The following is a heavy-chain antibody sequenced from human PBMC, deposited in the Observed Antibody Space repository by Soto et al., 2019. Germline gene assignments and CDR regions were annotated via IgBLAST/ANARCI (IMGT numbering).Heavy chain of an antibody. V-gene: IGHV3-13*01. CDR3: ARGAPTGSFLFDY. J-gene: IGHJ4*02. CDR2: IGTVGDT. CDR1: GFTFDSYD. Sequence: EVQLVESGGGLVRPGGSLRLSCAASGFTFDSYDMHWVRQAAGKPLEWVSSIGTVGDTYYQDSVKGRFTFSRDNGKSSLSLQMNSLRVEETAIYFCARGAPTGSFLFDYWGQGILVAVSS. D-gene: IGHD1-26*01.